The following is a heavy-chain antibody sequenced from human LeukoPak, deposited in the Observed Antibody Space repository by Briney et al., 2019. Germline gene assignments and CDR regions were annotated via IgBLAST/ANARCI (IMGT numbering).Heavy chain of an antibody. J-gene: IGHJ6*02. CDR2: ISWNSGST. CDR3: ARFNGDYYGMDV. Sequence: PGGSLRLSCAASGFTFDDYAMHWGRHAPGKGVEWVSGISWNSGSTGYADSVKGRFTISRDNAKNSLYLQMNSLRDEDTAFYYCARFNGDYYGMDVWGQGTTVTVSS. CDR1: GFTFDDYA. D-gene: IGHD4-17*01. V-gene: IGHV3-9*01.